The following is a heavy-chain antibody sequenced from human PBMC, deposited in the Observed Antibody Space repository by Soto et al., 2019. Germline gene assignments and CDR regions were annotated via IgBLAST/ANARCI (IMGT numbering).Heavy chain of an antibody. V-gene: IGHV6-1*01. D-gene: IGHD5-18*01. CDR3: ARGRNSAFDY. CDR1: GDSVSSNNVA. CDR2: TYYTSKWNY. Sequence: QVQLQQSGPGLVKPSQTLSLTCAISGDSVSSNNVAWNWVRQSPSRGLEWLGRTYYTSKWNYDYAVSVKSRISFPPDTSKNQFSLQVNFVTPEDTAVYYCARGRNSAFDYWGQGTLVTVSS. J-gene: IGHJ4*02.